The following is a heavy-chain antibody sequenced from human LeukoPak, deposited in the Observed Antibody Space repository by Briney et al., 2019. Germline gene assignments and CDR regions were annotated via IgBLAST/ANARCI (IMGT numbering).Heavy chain of an antibody. CDR1: GYTFTSYY. D-gene: IGHD6-19*01. Sequence: ASVKVSCKASGYTFTSYYMHWVRQAPGQGLEWMGIINPSGGSTSYAQKFQGRVTMTRDTSTSTVYMELSSLRSDDTAVYYCARDGGVAGTFDWFDPWGQGTLVTVSS. CDR2: INPSGGST. V-gene: IGHV1-46*01. CDR3: ARDGGVAGTFDWFDP. J-gene: IGHJ5*02.